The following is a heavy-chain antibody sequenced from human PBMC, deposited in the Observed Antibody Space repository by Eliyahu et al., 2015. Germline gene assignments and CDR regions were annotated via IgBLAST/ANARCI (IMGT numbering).Heavy chain of an antibody. Sequence: EVQLVQSGAEVKKPGEXLKXSXXGSGYSFTSXWIGWVRQMPGKGLXWMGIIYPGDSDTXYSPSFQGQVTISADKSISTAYLQWSSLKASDTAMYYCAKTDYGDQGWFDPWGQGTLVTVSS. CDR2: IYPGDSDT. CDR1: GYSFTSXW. CDR3: AKTDYGDQGWFDP. V-gene: IGHV5-51*01. J-gene: IGHJ5*02. D-gene: IGHD4-17*01.